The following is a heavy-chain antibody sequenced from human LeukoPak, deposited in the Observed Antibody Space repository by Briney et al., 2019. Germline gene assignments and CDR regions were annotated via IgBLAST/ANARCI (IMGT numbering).Heavy chain of an antibody. CDR1: GYTFTGYY. J-gene: IGHJ5*02. Sequence: ASVKVSCKAPGYTFTGYYMHWVRQAPGQGLEWMGWINPNSGGTNYAQKFQGRVTMTRDTSISTAYMELSRLRSDDTAVYYCASLPFWSGYFVAPHPRWFDPWGQGTLVTVSS. D-gene: IGHD3-3*01. V-gene: IGHV1-2*02. CDR3: ASLPFWSGYFVAPHPRWFDP. CDR2: INPNSGGT.